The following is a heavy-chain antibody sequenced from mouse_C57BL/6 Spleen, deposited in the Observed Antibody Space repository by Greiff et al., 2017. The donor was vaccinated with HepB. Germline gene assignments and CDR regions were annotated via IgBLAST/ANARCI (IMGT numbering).Heavy chain of an antibody. D-gene: IGHD1-1*01. J-gene: IGHJ2*01. CDR2: IDPSDSYT. CDR3: ARGSSPYFDY. Sequence: QVQLQQSGAELVMPGASVKLSCKASGYTFTSYWMHWVKQRPGQGLEWIGEIDPSDSYTNYNQKFKGKSTLTVDKSSSTAYMQLSSLTSEDSAVYYCARGSSPYFDYWGQGTTLTVSS. V-gene: IGHV1-69*01. CDR1: GYTFTSYW.